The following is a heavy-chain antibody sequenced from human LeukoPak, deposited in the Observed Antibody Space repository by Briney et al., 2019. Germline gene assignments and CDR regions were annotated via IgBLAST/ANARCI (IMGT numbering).Heavy chain of an antibody. J-gene: IGHJ4*02. V-gene: IGHV4-4*07. D-gene: IGHD3-10*02. CDR3: ARGGTLFTYFDS. CDR1: GGSTRDYY. Sequence: SETLSLTCSVSGGSTRDYYWNWIRQPAGQGLEWLGRIYYTGNTAYNPSLESRLTMSLDTAKNQFSLKVTSVTAADTAVYYCARGGTLFTYFDSWGQGTLVTVSS. CDR2: IYYTGNT.